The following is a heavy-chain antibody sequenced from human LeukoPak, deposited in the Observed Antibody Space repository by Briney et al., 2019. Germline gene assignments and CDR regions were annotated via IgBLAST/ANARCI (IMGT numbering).Heavy chain of an antibody. CDR2: ISYDGSNK. Sequence: GGSLRLSCAASGFTFSSYTMHWVRQAPGKGLEWVAFISYDGSNKYYADSVKGRFTISRDNSKNTLYLQMNSLRAEDTAMYYCAKSRYSSASYYFDYWGQGSLVTVSS. CDR3: AKSRYSSASYYFDY. D-gene: IGHD6-19*01. V-gene: IGHV3-30*04. J-gene: IGHJ4*02. CDR1: GFTFSSYT.